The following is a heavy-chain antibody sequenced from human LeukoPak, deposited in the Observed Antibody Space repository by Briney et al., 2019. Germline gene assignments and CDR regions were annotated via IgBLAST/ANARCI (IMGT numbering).Heavy chain of an antibody. V-gene: IGHV3-74*01. CDR2: INTDGTVT. CDR3: ATKQWLAPPPGS. D-gene: IGHD6-19*01. CDR1: EFTFRKYW. J-gene: IGHJ5*02. Sequence: GGSLRLSCAASEFTFRKYWMLWVRQAPGKGLESVSRINTDGTVTTYADSVKGRFTVSRDNADNTMFLQMNSVRDEDTAVYYCATKQWLAPPPGSWGQGTPVTVSS.